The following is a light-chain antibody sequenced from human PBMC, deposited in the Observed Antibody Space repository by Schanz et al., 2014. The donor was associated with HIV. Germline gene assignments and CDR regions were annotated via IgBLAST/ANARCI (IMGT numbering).Light chain of an antibody. V-gene: IGLV2-14*03. J-gene: IGLJ2*01. CDR2: DVS. CDR3: QSFDSSLNGVV. CDR1: SSDVGGYNY. Sequence: QSALTQPASVSGSRGQSITISCTGTSSDVGGYNYVSWYQQHPGKAPKVMIYDVSNRPSGVPARFSGSKSGSSASLAISGLQADDEADYFCQSFDSSLNGVVFGGGTKLTVL.